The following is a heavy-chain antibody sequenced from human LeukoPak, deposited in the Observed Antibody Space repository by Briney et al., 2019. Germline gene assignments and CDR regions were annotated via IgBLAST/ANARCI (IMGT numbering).Heavy chain of an antibody. CDR3: ARTRYSYGYYFDY. V-gene: IGHV3-11*01. CDR1: GFTFSDCY. CDR2: ISSGGSSI. J-gene: IGHJ4*02. D-gene: IGHD5-18*01. Sequence: GGSLRLSCAASGFTFSDCYMSWVRQSPGKGLEWVSYISSGGSSIYYADSVKGRFTISRDNAKISLYLQLNSLRAEDTAVYYCARTRYSYGYYFDYWGLGTLVTVSS.